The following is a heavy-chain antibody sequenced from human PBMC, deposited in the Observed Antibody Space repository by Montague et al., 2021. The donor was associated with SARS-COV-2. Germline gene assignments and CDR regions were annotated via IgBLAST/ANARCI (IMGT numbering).Heavy chain of an antibody. J-gene: IGHJ3*02. CDR3: ARALSASYSVGGDSFDI. Sequence: LRLSFAASGFTFSKYSMNWVRQAPGKGLEWVSSISTSSLYIYYAASVKGRFTISRANAKNSLLLQMDSLRAEDTAVYYCARALSASYSVGGDSFDIWGQGTMVTVSS. V-gene: IGHV3-21*01. D-gene: IGHD5/OR15-5a*01. CDR2: ISTSSLYI. CDR1: GFTFSKYS.